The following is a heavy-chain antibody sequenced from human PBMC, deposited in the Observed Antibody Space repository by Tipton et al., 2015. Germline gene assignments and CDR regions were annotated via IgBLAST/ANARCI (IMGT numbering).Heavy chain of an antibody. J-gene: IGHJ4*02. D-gene: IGHD4-23*01. Sequence: GLVKPSGTLSLTCTLSGGSIRNHYWTWIRQPPGKGLEWIGSIYHSGSTHYNPSLKSRVTISVDTSKTQFSLKMSSVTASDTAVYYCARARGRHGGLFDSWGQGILVTVSS. CDR1: GGSIRNHY. CDR2: IYHSGST. V-gene: IGHV4-59*11. CDR3: ARARGRHGGLFDS.